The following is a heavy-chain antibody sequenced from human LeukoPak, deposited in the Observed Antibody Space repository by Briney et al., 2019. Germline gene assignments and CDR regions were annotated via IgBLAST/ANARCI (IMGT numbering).Heavy chain of an antibody. V-gene: IGHV4-4*02. J-gene: IGHJ1*01. CDR2: VYHSGST. CDR3: ARGSERNYYYVTTPGYLQH. CDR1: GVSVRSYNY. D-gene: IGHD3-10*02. Sequence: PSETLSLTCAVSGVSVRSYNYWSWVRQPPGKSLEWLGKVYHSGSTIYNPSLESRITISMDTSKNQFSLRLTSVTAADTAVYYCARGSERNYYYVTTPGYLQHWGQGTLVTVSS.